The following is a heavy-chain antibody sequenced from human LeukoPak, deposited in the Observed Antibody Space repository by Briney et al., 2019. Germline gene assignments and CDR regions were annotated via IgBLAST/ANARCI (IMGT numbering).Heavy chain of an antibody. V-gene: IGHV3-74*01. CDR2: INRDGSST. CDR3: ARASGSYSFDY. D-gene: IGHD1-26*01. Sequence: GGSLRLSCAASGFTFDDYAMHWVRQAPGKGLVWVSRINRDGSSTSYADSVKGRFTISRDNAKNTLNLQMNSLRAEDMAVYYCARASGSYSFDYWGQGNLVTVSS. CDR1: GFTFDDYA. J-gene: IGHJ4*02.